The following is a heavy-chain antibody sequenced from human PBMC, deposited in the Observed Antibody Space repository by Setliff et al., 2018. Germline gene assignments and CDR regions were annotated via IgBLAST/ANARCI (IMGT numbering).Heavy chain of an antibody. V-gene: IGHV4-59*05. CDR3: ARLSGYYFDY. Sequence: SETLSLTCNVSGGSISSYSWSWIRQAPGKGLEWIGSIYYSGSTYYNPSLKSRVTISVDTSKNQFSLKLSSVTAADTAVFYCARLSGYYFDYWGQGTLVTVSS. D-gene: IGHD3-22*01. CDR1: GGSISSYS. CDR2: IYYSGST. J-gene: IGHJ4*02.